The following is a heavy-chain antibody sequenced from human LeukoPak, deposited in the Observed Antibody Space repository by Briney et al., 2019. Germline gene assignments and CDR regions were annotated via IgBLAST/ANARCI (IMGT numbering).Heavy chain of an antibody. CDR2: IYYSGST. D-gene: IGHD3-16*02. V-gene: IGHV4-39*07. Sequence: PSETLSLTCTVSGGSISSSSYYWGWIRQPPGKGLEWIGSIYYSGSTYYNPSLKSRVTISVDTSKNQFSLKLSSVTAADTAVYYCARVTMITFGGVIAPFDYWGQGTLVTVSS. CDR3: ARVTMITFGGVIAPFDY. CDR1: GGSISSSSYY. J-gene: IGHJ4*02.